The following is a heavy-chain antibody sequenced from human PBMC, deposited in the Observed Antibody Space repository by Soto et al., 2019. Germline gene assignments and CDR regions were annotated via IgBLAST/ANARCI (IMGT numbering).Heavy chain of an antibody. CDR2: ILGSGGT. V-gene: IGHV3-23*01. Sequence: HPGGSRPVSCPASVFSFSKYTMMWVRRSPGKGREWVAGILGSGGTYHADSVKGRFTISKDNSLSTLYLQMDFLRADDTAVYYCAKDADYGDGFWLPESWGQGTLVTVSS. CDR1: VFSFSKYT. CDR3: AKDADYGDGFWLPES. D-gene: IGHD4-17*01. J-gene: IGHJ5*02.